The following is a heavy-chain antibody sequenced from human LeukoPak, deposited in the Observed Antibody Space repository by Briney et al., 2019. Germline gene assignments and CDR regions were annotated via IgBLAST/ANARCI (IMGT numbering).Heavy chain of an antibody. J-gene: IGHJ4*02. V-gene: IGHV1-69*05. Sequence: SVKVSCKASGGTFSSYAISWVRQAPGQGLEWMGRIIPIFGTANYARKFQGRVTITTDESTSTAYMELSSLRSEDTAVYYCAREGSSGYYHFDYWGQGTLVTVSS. CDR1: GGTFSSYA. CDR3: AREGSSGYYHFDY. D-gene: IGHD3-22*01. CDR2: IIPIFGTA.